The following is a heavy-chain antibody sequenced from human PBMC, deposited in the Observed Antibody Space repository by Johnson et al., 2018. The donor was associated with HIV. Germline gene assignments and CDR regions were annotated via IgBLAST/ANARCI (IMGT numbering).Heavy chain of an antibody. V-gene: IGHV3-23*04. CDR3: AREISRYYYDYAAFDV. D-gene: IGHD3-16*01. J-gene: IGHJ3*01. CDR1: GYSFDSHA. CDR2: ISYSGTSR. Sequence: EMQLVESGGGLLQPGGSLRLSCAASGYSFDSHAMNWVRQGPGKGLERVAAISYSGTSRYYADSVKGRFPNSSDNSKNTVYLHMVNLRADDTALYYCAREISRYYYDYAAFDVWGQGTMVTVSS.